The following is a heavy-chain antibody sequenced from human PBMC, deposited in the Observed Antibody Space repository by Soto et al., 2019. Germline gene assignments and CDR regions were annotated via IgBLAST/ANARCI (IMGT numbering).Heavy chain of an antibody. CDR2: ISYDGSNK. CDR1: GFTFSSYA. Sequence: GGSLRLSCAASGFTFSSYAMHWVRQAPGKGLEWVAVISYDGSNKYYADSVKGRFTISRDNSKNTLYPQMNSLRAEDTAVYYCARGIQQLDSWGQGTTVTVSS. J-gene: IGHJ6*02. D-gene: IGHD6-13*01. V-gene: IGHV3-30-3*01. CDR3: ARGIQQLDS.